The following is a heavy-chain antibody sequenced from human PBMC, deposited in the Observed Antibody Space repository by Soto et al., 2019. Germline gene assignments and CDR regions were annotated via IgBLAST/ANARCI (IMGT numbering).Heavy chain of an antibody. CDR1: GYTFTGYY. CDR3: AREGSPGTQQGYWYFDL. J-gene: IGHJ2*01. D-gene: IGHD3-10*01. V-gene: IGHV1-2*04. Sequence: ASVKVSCKASGYTFTGYYMHWVRQAPGQGLEWMGWINPNSGGTNYAQKFQGWVTMTRDTSISTAYMELSRLRSDDTAVYYCAREGSPGTQQGYWYFDLWGRGTLVTVSS. CDR2: INPNSGGT.